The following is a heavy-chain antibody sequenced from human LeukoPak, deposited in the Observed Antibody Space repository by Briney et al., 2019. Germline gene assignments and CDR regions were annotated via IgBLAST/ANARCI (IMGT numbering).Heavy chain of an antibody. V-gene: IGHV4-61*02. Sequence: PSETLSLTCTVSGGSISSGSYYWSWIRQPAGKGLEWIGRIYTSGSTNYNPSLKSRVTISVDTSKNQFSLKLSSVTAADTAVYYCARRYSSSWPVDYWGQGTLVTVSS. CDR1: GGSISSGSYY. D-gene: IGHD6-13*01. CDR2: IYTSGST. CDR3: ARRYSSSWPVDY. J-gene: IGHJ4*02.